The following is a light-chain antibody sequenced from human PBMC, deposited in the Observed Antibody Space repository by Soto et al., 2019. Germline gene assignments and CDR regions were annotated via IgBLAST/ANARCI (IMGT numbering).Light chain of an antibody. CDR2: DAS. Sequence: ELVLTQSPATLSLSPGEKAALSCKASQSVSGYLAWYQQKPGQAPRLLIYDASNRATGIPARFSGSGSGTDFTLNISSLDPEDFAVYYCQHRYNWPLTFGQGTRLEIK. CDR1: QSVSGY. J-gene: IGKJ5*01. CDR3: QHRYNWPLT. V-gene: IGKV3-11*01.